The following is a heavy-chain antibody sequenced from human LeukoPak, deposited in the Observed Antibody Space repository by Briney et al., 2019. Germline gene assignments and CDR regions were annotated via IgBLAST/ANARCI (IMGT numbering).Heavy chain of an antibody. J-gene: IGHJ5*02. D-gene: IGHD6-13*01. CDR2: INPNSGGT. Sequence: ASVKVSCKASGYTFTGYYMHWVRQAPGQGLEWMGWINPNSGGTNYAQKFQGWVTMTRDTSISTAYVELSRLRSDDTAVYYCARAYSSSWYVWFDPWGQGTLVTVSS. V-gene: IGHV1-2*04. CDR3: ARAYSSSWYVWFDP. CDR1: GYTFTGYY.